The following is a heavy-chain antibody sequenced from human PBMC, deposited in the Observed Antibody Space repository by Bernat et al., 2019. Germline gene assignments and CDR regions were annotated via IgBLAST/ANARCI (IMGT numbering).Heavy chain of an antibody. J-gene: IGHJ3*02. CDR2: ISSSSSYI. V-gene: IGHV3-21*01. CDR1: GFTFSSYS. D-gene: IGHD3-3*02. Sequence: EVQLVESGGGLVKPGGSLRLSCAASGFTFSSYSMNWVRQAPGKGLEWVSSISSSSSYIYYADSVKGRFTISRDNAKNSLYLQMNSLRAEDTAVYYCARGSFLEWLFDAFDIWGQGTMVTVSS. CDR3: ARGSFLEWLFDAFDI.